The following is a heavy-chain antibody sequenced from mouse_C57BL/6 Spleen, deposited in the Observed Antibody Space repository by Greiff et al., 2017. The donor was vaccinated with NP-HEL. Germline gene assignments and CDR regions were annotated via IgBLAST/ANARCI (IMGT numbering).Heavy chain of an antibody. CDR3: ARGSYGDYAMDY. J-gene: IGHJ4*01. Sequence: QVQLQQSGPGLVQPSQSLSITCTVSGFSLTSSGVHWVRQSPGKGLEWLGVIWSGGSTDYNAAFISRLSISKDNSKSQVFFKMNSLQADDTAIYYCARGSYGDYAMDYWGQGTSVTVSS. V-gene: IGHV2-2*01. CDR1: GFSLTSSG. CDR2: IWSGGST. D-gene: IGHD1-1*02.